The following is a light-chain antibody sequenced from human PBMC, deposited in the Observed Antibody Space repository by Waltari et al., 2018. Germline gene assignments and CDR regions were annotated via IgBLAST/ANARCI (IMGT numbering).Light chain of an antibody. Sequence: NVLTQSPDTLSLSPGEPATLSCRASQSVGDSDLAWDQQKPGPSPRLLLYAASNRASGISDRFSGSGSGRDFAPTISSLEPEDFAVYYCHQYGSAPLFGGGTKVEIK. J-gene: IGKJ4*01. CDR1: QSVGDSD. CDR2: AAS. CDR3: HQYGSAPL. V-gene: IGKV3-20*01.